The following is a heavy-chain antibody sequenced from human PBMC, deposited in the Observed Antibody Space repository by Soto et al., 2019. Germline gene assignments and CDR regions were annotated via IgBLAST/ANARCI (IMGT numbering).Heavy chain of an antibody. V-gene: IGHV3-23*01. CDR1: GFTFRNYA. J-gene: IGHJ5*01. CDR2: ITNSGKKT. Sequence: GGSLRLSCVASGFTFRNYAMNWVRQAPGKGLEWVALITNSGKKTQYAASVKGRFTISRDNSKNTLYLQMNSLSAEDTAMYYCAKCPSDDNCYGIRFDSWGQGTLVTVSS. CDR3: AKCPSDDNCYGIRFDS. D-gene: IGHD2-21*01.